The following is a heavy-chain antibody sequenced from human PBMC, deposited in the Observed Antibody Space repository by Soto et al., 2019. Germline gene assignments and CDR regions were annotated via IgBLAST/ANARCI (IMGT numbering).Heavy chain of an antibody. CDR1: GGSISSGDSY. CDR2: IYYDGRT. Sequence: SETLSLTCTVSGGSISSGDSYWNWLRQHPGKGLEWIAYIYYDGRTAYNPSLKSRLTISADTSNNQFSLKVNSVTAADTAVYYCAREGYNYNGMDVWGQGTTVT. CDR3: AREGYNYNGMDV. V-gene: IGHV4-31*03. J-gene: IGHJ6*01.